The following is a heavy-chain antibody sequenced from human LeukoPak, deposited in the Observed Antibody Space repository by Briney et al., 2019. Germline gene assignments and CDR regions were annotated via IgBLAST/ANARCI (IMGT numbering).Heavy chain of an antibody. CDR3: THGRAFYYDTTGYFPAFDY. J-gene: IGHJ4*02. CDR1: GFSVTTRGVG. CDR2: IYGDENK. D-gene: IGHD3-22*01. Sequence: SGPTLVKPTQTLTLTCTFSGFSVTTRGVGVGWIRQSPGKALEWLALIYGDENKRYSPSLKSRLTITKDTSKNLVVLKMTNMDPMDTATYFCTHGRAFYYDTTGYFPAFDYWGQGALVTVSS. V-gene: IGHV2-5*02.